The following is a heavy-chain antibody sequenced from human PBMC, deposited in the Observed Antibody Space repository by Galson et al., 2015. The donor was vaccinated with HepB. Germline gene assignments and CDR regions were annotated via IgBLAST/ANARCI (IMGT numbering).Heavy chain of an antibody. CDR2: IYYSGST. D-gene: IGHD3-3*01. CDR3: ARERKTLAITDDAFDI. J-gene: IGHJ3*02. Sequence: LSLTCTVSGGSISSSSYYWGWIRQPPGKGLEWIGSIYYSGSTYYNPSLKSRVTISVDTSKNQFSLKLSSVTAADTAVYYCARERKTLAITDDAFDIWGQGTMVTVSS. V-gene: IGHV4-39*07. CDR1: GGSISSSSYY.